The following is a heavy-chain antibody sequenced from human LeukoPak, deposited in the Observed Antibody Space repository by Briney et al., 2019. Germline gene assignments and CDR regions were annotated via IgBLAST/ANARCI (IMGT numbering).Heavy chain of an antibody. CDR3: TRGGGDCSGGSCYIDA. J-gene: IGHJ5*02. Sequence: SETLSLTCAVYGGSFSHHWSWIRQPPGKGLEWVGEISLSGRTNYNPSLKSRVTISVDTSKNQISLKLTSGTAADTAVYYCTRGGGDCSGGSCYIDAWGQGTLVTVSS. D-gene: IGHD2-15*01. CDR2: ISLSGRT. CDR1: GGSFSHH. V-gene: IGHV4-34*01.